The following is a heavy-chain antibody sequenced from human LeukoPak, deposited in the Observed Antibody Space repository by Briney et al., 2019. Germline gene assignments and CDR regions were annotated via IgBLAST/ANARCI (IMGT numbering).Heavy chain of an antibody. D-gene: IGHD4-23*01. J-gene: IGHJ3*02. CDR1: GGTFSSYA. CDR3: ARDDYGGNCAFDI. Sequence: ASVKVPCKASGGTFSSYAISWVRQAPGQGLEWMGGIIPIFGTANYAQKFQGRVTITADESTSTAYMELSSLRSEDTAVYYCARDDYGGNCAFDIWGQGTMVTVSS. CDR2: IIPIFGTA. V-gene: IGHV1-69*13.